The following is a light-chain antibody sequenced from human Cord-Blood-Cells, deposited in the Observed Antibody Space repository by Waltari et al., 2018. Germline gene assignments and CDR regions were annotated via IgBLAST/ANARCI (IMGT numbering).Light chain of an antibody. Sequence: EIVLTQSPGTLTLSPEQRATLSYRASQSVSSSSLAWYQQKPGHAPRLLIYGSSSRATGIPDRCSGSGSGTDFTITISRLEPEDFAVYYCQQYGSSPTFGQGTKVEIK. CDR2: GSS. V-gene: IGKV3-20*01. J-gene: IGKJ1*01. CDR3: QQYGSSPT. CDR1: QSVSSSS.